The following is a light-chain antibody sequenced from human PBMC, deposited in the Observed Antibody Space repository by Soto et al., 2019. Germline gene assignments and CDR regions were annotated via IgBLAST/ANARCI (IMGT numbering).Light chain of an antibody. V-gene: IGLV2-8*01. CDR1: SSDVGGYNY. Sequence: QSVLAQPPSASGSPGQSVAISCTGTSSDVGGYNYVSWYQQHPGKATKLMIYEVNKRPSGVPDRFSGSKSGNTASLTVSGLQAEDEADYYCSSYAGRSNVFGTGTKVTVL. CDR2: EVN. J-gene: IGLJ1*01. CDR3: SSYAGRSNV.